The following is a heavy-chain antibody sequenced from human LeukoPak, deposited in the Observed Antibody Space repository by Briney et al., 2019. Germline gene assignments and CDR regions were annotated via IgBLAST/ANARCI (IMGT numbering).Heavy chain of an antibody. V-gene: IGHV4-59*08. CDR3: ARGNIVVVPAAIGDY. J-gene: IGHJ4*02. CDR1: GGSISSYY. D-gene: IGHD2-2*01. Sequence: SETLSLTCTVSGGSISSYYWSWIRQPPGKGLEWIGYIYYSGSTNYNPSLKSRVTTSVDTSKNQFSLKLSSVTAADTAVYYCARGNIVVVPAAIGDYWGQGTLVTVSS. CDR2: IYYSGST.